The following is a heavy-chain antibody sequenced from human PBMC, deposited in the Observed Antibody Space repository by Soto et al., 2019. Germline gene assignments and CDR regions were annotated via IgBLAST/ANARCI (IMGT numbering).Heavy chain of an antibody. CDR2: INPSDSRT. CDR3: ARDGHKWDFDY. V-gene: IGHV1-46*01. CDR1: GYTFTSYY. D-gene: IGHD1-26*01. Sequence: QVHLVQSGAEVKKPGASVQVSCKASGYTFTSYYIHWVRQAPGQGLEWMGRINPSDSRTIYAQDFQGRVPVTRDTSTSRVYMELSTLRYDDTAVYYCARDGHKWDFDYWGQGTLVTVSS. J-gene: IGHJ4*02.